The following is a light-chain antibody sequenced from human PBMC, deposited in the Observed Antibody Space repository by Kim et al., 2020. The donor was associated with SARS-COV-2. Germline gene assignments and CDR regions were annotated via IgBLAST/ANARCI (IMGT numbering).Light chain of an antibody. CDR3: QQAVTSSAT. CDR2: GAS. Sequence: EIVLTQSPDTLSLSPGERATLSCSASQTIISDSLAWYQHQPGQPPRLLVYGASSRATGIPVRFSGSGSGTDFTLTISRLEPEDFAVYYCQQAVTSSATFGQGTRLEIK. J-gene: IGKJ5*01. V-gene: IGKV3-20*01. CDR1: QTIISDS.